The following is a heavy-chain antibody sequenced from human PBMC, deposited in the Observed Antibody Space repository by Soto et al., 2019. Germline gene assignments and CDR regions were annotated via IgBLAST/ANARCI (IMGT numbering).Heavy chain of an antibody. J-gene: IGHJ5*01. V-gene: IGHV3-23*01. CDR1: GFTFSNYA. CDR2: IGGRATSA. D-gene: IGHD3-22*01. CDR3: VKSRYSDSSGDCYDF. Sequence: EVQLLESGGGLVQPGGSLRLSCAASGFTFSNYAMSWVRQAPGKGLEWVSGIGGRATSAYYADSVKGRFAISRDNSYNTLLLQLHSLRAEDTDVYYSVKSRYSDSSGDCYDFWGHGTLVSVSS.